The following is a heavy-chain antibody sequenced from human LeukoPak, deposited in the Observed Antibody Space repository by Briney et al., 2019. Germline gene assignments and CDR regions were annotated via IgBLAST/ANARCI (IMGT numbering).Heavy chain of an antibody. J-gene: IGHJ6*03. Sequence: PGGSLRLSCAASGFTFSDYYMSWIRQAPGKGLEWVSYISSSGSTIYYADSVKGRFTISRDNAKNSLYLQMNSLRAEDTAVYYCARGLRRVTMIQNYYYMDVWGKGTTVTVSS. CDR2: ISSSGSTI. CDR1: GFTFSDYY. CDR3: ARGLRRVTMIQNYYYMDV. V-gene: IGHV3-11*04. D-gene: IGHD3-22*01.